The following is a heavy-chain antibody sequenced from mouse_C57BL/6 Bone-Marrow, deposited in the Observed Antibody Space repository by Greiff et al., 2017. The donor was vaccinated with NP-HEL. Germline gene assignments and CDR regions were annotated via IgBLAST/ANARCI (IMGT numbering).Heavy chain of an antibody. CDR3: ARDTTVVATNYWYCDV. D-gene: IGHD1-1*01. J-gene: IGHJ1*03. CDR1: GYTFTSYW. Sequence: QVQLQQPGAELVKPGASVKMSCKASGYTFTSYWITWVKQRPGQGLEWIGDIYPGSGSTTYNEKFKRKATLTVDTSSSPAYMQLSSLTSEDSAVYYCARDTTVVATNYWYCDVWGTGTTVTVSS. CDR2: IYPGSGST. V-gene: IGHV1-55*01.